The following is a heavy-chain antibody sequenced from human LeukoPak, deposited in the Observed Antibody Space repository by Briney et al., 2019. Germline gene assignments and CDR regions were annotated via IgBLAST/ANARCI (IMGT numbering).Heavy chain of an antibody. CDR1: GYTFSSYA. Sequence: SVKVSCKASGYTFSSYAISWVRQAPGQGLEWMGRIIPILGIANYAQKFQGRVTITADKSTSTAYMELSSLRSEDTAVYYCARAGWELDAYYYGMDVWGQGTTVTVSS. CDR3: ARAGWELDAYYYGMDV. D-gene: IGHD1-26*01. CDR2: IIPILGIA. V-gene: IGHV1-69*04. J-gene: IGHJ6*02.